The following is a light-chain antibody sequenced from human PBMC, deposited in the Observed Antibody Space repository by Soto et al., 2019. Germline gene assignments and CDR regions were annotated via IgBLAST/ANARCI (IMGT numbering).Light chain of an antibody. CDR3: QSYDISLGEWV. Sequence: QSVLTQPPSVSGAPGQRVTISCAGKTSNIGADYDVHWYRQLPGTAPQLLIYGNNNRPSGVPDRFSGSKSGTSASLAITGIQAEDEADYYCQSYDISLGEWVFGGRTKVTVL. CDR1: TSNIGADYD. V-gene: IGLV1-40*01. CDR2: GNN. J-gene: IGLJ3*02.